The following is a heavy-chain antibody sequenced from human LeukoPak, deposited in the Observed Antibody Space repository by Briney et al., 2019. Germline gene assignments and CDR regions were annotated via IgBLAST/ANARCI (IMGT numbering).Heavy chain of an antibody. CDR1: GYTFTGYY. V-gene: IGHV1-2*06. D-gene: IGHD3-10*01. CDR3: ARESGLGSYRIFDY. Sequence: ASVKVSCKASGYTFTGYYMHWVRQAPGQGLEWMGRINPNSGGTNYAQKFQGRVTMTRDTSISTAYMELSRLRSDDTAVYYCARESGLGSYRIFDYWGQGTLVTVSS. J-gene: IGHJ4*02. CDR2: INPNSGGT.